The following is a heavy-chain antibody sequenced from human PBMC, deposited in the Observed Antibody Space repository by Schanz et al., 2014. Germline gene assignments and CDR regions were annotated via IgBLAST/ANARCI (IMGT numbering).Heavy chain of an antibody. CDR2: IKQDESEK. CDR3: ARGGPAYYFDD. CDR1: GFNFSDYA. J-gene: IGHJ4*02. V-gene: IGHV3-7*01. Sequence: EVQLLESGGGLVQPGGSLRLSCAASGFNFSDYAMCWVRQAPGKGLEWVANIKQDESEKYYVDSVKGRFTISRDNAKNSLFLHMNSLRAEDTAVYYCARGGPAYYFDDWGQGTLVTVSS.